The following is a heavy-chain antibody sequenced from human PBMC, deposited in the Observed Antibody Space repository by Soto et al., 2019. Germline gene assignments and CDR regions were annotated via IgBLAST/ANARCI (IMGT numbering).Heavy chain of an antibody. J-gene: IGHJ4*02. Sequence: EVQLVESGGELVQPGGSLSLSCVASGFTFSNYWTNWVRQAPGMGLEWVAGIKEDASEKNYVDSVKGRFSISRDNAKNSLLLQLNSLRAEDTAVYCCATAIEATFDNDDYWGQGPRVTVSS. CDR1: GFTFSNYW. V-gene: IGHV3-7*01. CDR3: ATAIEATFDNDDY. CDR2: IKEDASEK. D-gene: IGHD3-3*01.